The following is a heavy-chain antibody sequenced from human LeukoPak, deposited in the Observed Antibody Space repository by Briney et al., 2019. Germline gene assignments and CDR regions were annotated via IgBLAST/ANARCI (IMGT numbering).Heavy chain of an antibody. CDR3: AKDLYDYVWGSYRPDY. CDR1: GFTFSSYE. J-gene: IGHJ4*02. Sequence: TGGSLRLSCEASGFTFSSYEMNWVRQAPGKGLEWVSYISSTGSTKYYADSVKGRFTISRDNSKNTLYLQMNSLRAEDTAVYYCAKDLYDYVWGSYRPDYWGQGTLVTVSS. CDR2: ISSTGSTK. D-gene: IGHD3-16*02. V-gene: IGHV3-48*03.